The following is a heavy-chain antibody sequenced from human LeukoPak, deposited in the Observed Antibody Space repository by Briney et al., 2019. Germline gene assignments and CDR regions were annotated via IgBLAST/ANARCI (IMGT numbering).Heavy chain of an antibody. D-gene: IGHD3-10*01. V-gene: IGHV3-11*06. Sequence: PGGSLRLSCAASGFTFTDFYMSWIRQAPGKGLEWLSDISRSSTDTNYADSLKGRFTISRDNAKNSLFLQLNSLRAEDTAVYYCARKTYYYDSGSYSKSYYFDYWGQGTLVTVSS. J-gene: IGHJ4*02. CDR3: ARKTYYYDSGSYSKSYYFDY. CDR1: GFTFTDFY. CDR2: ISRSSTDT.